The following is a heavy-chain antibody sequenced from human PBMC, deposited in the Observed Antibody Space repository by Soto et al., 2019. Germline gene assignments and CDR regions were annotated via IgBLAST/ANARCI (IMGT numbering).Heavy chain of an antibody. CDR2: INHSGST. CDR3: ARRHSSTPYGSGSSPILYYMDV. Sequence: SETLSLTCAVYGGSFSGYYWSWIRQPPGKGLEWIGEINHSGSTNYNPSLKSRVTISVDTSKNQFSLKLSSVTAADTAVYYCARRHSSTPYGSGSSPILYYMDVWGKGTTVTVSS. V-gene: IGHV4-34*01. D-gene: IGHD3-10*01. CDR1: GGSFSGYY. J-gene: IGHJ6*03.